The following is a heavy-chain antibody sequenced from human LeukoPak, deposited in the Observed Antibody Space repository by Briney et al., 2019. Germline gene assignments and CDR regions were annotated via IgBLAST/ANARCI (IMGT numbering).Heavy chain of an antibody. V-gene: IGHV4-28*01. D-gene: IGHD2-15*01. J-gene: IGHJ2*01. CDR2: IYYSGST. CDR3: ARLDCSGGSCYYWYFDL. CDR1: GYSISSSNW. Sequence: RTSETLSLTCAVSGYSISSSNWWGWIRQPPGKGLEWIGYIYYSGSTYYNSSLKSRVTMSVDTSKNQFSLKLSSVTAADTAVYYCARLDCSGGSCYYWYFDLWGRGTLVTVSS.